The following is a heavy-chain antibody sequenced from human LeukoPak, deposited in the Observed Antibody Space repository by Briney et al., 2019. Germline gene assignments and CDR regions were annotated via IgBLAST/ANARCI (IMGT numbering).Heavy chain of an antibody. J-gene: IGHJ4*02. Sequence: GGSLVLSCAASGFPFNSYALSWVRPAPGKGLEWVSAIIGSGGSTYYADSVKGRFTISRDNSKNTLSLQMNSVSAEDTAVYYCAKSLLGIFVGLWDCWGQGTVVTVSS. V-gene: IGHV3-23*01. CDR2: IIGSGGST. D-gene: IGHD3-3*01. CDR1: GFPFNSYA. CDR3: AKSLLGIFVGLWDC.